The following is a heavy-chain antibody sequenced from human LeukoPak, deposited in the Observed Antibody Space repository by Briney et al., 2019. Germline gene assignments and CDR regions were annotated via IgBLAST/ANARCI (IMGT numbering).Heavy chain of an antibody. CDR1: GFTFSNYA. Sequence: GGSLRLSCAASGFTFSNYAMSWVRQAPGRGLEWVSGITGSGGSTYYADSVKGRFTISRDNSKNTLYLQMNSLRAEDTAIYFCAKSYYGSGSYFGLDYWGQGTLVTVSS. V-gene: IGHV3-23*01. D-gene: IGHD3-10*01. CDR2: ITGSGGST. CDR3: AKSYYGSGSYFGLDY. J-gene: IGHJ4*02.